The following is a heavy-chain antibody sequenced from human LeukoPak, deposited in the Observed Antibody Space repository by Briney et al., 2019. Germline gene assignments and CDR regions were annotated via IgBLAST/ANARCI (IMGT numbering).Heavy chain of an antibody. Sequence: PGGSLRLSCAASGFTFSDYYMSWIRQAPGKGLEWVSYISSSGSTIYYADSVKGRFTISRDNSKNSLYLQMNSLRDEDTAVYYCARDYYNTSGYYHGGYWGQGTLVTVSS. V-gene: IGHV3-11*04. J-gene: IGHJ4*02. CDR1: GFTFSDYY. CDR3: ARDYYNTSGYYHGGY. D-gene: IGHD3-22*01. CDR2: ISSSGSTI.